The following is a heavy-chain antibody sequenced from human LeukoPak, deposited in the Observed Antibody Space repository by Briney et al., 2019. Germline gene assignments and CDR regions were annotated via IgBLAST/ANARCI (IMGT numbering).Heavy chain of an antibody. CDR1: GFTFSSNW. J-gene: IGHJ4*02. V-gene: IGHV3-74*01. Sequence: PGGSLRLSCAASGFTFSSNWMHWVRQAPGKGLVWVSRIDTDGSGTSYADSVEGRFTISRDNAKNTLCLQMSSLRAEDTAVYYCVLWGLSHFDYWGQGTLVTVSS. CDR2: IDTDGSGT. CDR3: VLWGLSHFDY. D-gene: IGHD3-16*01.